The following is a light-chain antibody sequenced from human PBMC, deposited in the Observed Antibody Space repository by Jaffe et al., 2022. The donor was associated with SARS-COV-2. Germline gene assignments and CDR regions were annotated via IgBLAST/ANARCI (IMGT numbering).Light chain of an antibody. CDR3: QQNYNIPFI. J-gene: IGKJ3*01. V-gene: IGKV1-39*01. CDR1: QSISDY. Sequence: DIQMTQSPSSLSASVGDRVTITCRASQSISDYLNWYQQKPGRAPKLLIYTASSLQSGVPSRFSGSGSGTDFTLTISSLQPEDFATYYCQQNYNIPFIFGPGTKVDIK. CDR2: TAS.